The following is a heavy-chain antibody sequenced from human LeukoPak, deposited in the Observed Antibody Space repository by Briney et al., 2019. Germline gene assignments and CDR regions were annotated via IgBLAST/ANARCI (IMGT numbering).Heavy chain of an antibody. CDR2: IIPIFGTA. Sequence: SVKVSCKASGGTFSSYAISWVRQAPGQGLEWMGGIIPIFGTANYAQKFQGRVTITADKSTSTAYMELSSLRSEDTAVYYCARDSDDILTGYYSGSADYYYYYGMDVWGKGTTATVSS. CDR1: GGTFSSYA. V-gene: IGHV1-69*06. CDR3: ARDSDDILTGYYSGSADYYYYYGMDV. J-gene: IGHJ6*04. D-gene: IGHD3-9*01.